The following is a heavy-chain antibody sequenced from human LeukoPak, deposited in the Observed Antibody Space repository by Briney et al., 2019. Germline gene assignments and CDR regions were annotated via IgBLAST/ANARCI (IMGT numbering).Heavy chain of an antibody. Sequence: SGGSLRLSCAASEFTFSNFWMSWVRQAPGKGLEWVANIKGDGREKTYVDSVKGRFTVSRDNAKNSLFLQMDSVRAEDTAVYYCARPRGWSYFDYWGRGSLVTVSS. D-gene: IGHD6-19*01. CDR2: IKGDGREK. J-gene: IGHJ4*02. CDR3: ARPRGWSYFDY. CDR1: EFTFSNFW. V-gene: IGHV3-7*01.